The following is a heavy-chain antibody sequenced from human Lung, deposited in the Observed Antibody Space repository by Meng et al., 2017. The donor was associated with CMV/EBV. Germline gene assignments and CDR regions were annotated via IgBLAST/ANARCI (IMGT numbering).Heavy chain of an antibody. Sequence: QVQLVQWGFEVKKPGASVKVSCKASGYTFTSYAMNWVRQAPGQGLEWMGWINTNTGNPTYAQGFTGRFVFSLDTSVSTAYLQISSLKAADTAVYYCARLYCSGGSCYTIDYWGQGTLVTVSS. D-gene: IGHD2-15*01. CDR3: ARLYCSGGSCYTIDY. V-gene: IGHV7-4-1*02. CDR2: INTNTGNP. CDR1: GYTFTSYA. J-gene: IGHJ4*02.